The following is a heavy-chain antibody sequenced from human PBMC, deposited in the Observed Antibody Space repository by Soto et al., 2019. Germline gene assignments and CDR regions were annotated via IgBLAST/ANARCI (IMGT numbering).Heavy chain of an antibody. Sequence: KPSYTLSLTCPVSGGSFKSGSYSWSWIRQPPGKGVEWIGYVYHTGRTSYNPSLKSRVSISMDTSKNQFSLNLDYVTAADTAVYFCARDFAYFDSWGQGTLVTVSS. CDR3: ARDFAYFDS. D-gene: IGHD3-3*01. J-gene: IGHJ4*02. CDR1: GGSFKSGSYS. V-gene: IGHV4-61*01. CDR2: VYHTGRT.